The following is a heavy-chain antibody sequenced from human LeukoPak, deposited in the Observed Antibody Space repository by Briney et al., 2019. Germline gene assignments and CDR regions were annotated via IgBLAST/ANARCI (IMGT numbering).Heavy chain of an antibody. V-gene: IGHV3-7*03. Sequence: GGSLRLSCAASRFTLSNYWMSWVRQAPGKGLEWVANIKQDGSETYYVDSVKGRFTISRDNSKNTLYLQMNSLRAEDTAVYYCAKVARLAAAGNDAFDIWGQGTMVTVSS. D-gene: IGHD6-13*01. CDR2: IKQDGSET. J-gene: IGHJ3*02. CDR3: AKVARLAAAGNDAFDI. CDR1: RFTLSNYW.